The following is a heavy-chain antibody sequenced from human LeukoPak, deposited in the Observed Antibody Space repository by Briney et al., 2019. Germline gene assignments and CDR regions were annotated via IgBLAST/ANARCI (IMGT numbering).Heavy chain of an antibody. D-gene: IGHD3-9*01. CDR3: ARHRPTSRYFDLSFEY. CDR2: IFYSGTT. Sequence: SETLSLTCTVSGDSSGITGYYCGWIRQPPGKGLEWIGSIFYSGTTFSNPSLTGRVTISVDRSNNQISLNPTSVTAADTAVYYCARHRPTSRYFDLSFEYWGQGNLVTVSS. J-gene: IGHJ4*02. CDR1: GDSSGITGYY. V-gene: IGHV4-39*01.